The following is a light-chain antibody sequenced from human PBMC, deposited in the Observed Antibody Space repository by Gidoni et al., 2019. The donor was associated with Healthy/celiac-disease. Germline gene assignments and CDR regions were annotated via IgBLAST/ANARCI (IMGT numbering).Light chain of an antibody. Sequence: EIVLTQSPATLSLSPGERATLSCRASQRVSSYLAWYQQKPGQAPRLLIYDASTRATGIPARFSGSGSGTDFTLTISSLEPEDVAVYYCQQRSNWPPIFTFGPGTKVDIK. J-gene: IGKJ3*01. CDR3: QQRSNWPPIFT. CDR1: QRVSSY. V-gene: IGKV3-11*01. CDR2: DAS.